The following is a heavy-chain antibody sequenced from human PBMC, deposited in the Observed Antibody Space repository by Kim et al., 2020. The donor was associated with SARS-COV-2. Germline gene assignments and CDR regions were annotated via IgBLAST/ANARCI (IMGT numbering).Heavy chain of an antibody. V-gene: IGHV4-39*01. CDR1: GGSISTTNYF. D-gene: IGHD3-3*01. CDR3: ARPPRGISRRTFDI. J-gene: IGHJ3*02. Sequence: SETLSLTCTVSGGSISTTNYFWGWIRQPPGKGLEWIATISYSGSTYYNPSLKSRVTISVDTSKNQFSLKLSSVTAADTAVYYCARPPRGISRRTFDIWGQETMVTVSS. CDR2: ISYSGST.